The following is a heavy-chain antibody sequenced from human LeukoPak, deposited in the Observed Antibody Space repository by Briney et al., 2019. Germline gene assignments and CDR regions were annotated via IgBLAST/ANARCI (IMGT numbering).Heavy chain of an antibody. CDR1: GASINSGGYY. CDR2: IYYSGNT. J-gene: IGHJ4*02. V-gene: IGHV4-31*03. CDR3: ARQSGDQSSAWYFDA. Sequence: PSETLSLTCTVSGASINSGGYYWTWIRQLAGKGLEWIGYIYYSGNTYYNPSLKSRLTIFLDTSKIQFSLNLSSVTAADTAVYYCARQSGDQSSAWYFDAWGQGTLVTVSS. D-gene: IGHD6-19*01.